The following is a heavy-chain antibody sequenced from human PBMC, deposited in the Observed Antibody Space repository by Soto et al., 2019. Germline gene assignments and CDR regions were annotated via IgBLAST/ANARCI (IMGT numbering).Heavy chain of an antibody. Sequence: QVQLQESGPGLVKPSGTLSLTCAVSGASISSTNWWSWVRQAPGEGLEWIGEIFHSGTTTYNPSLKSRVIISMDTSTNQPSLRLDSVTVADTAVYFCARHIAVPTTRGFDYWGQGTLVTVSS. CDR2: IFHSGTT. V-gene: IGHV4-4*02. J-gene: IGHJ4*02. CDR1: GASISSTNW. CDR3: ARHIAVPTTRGFDY. D-gene: IGHD2-15*01.